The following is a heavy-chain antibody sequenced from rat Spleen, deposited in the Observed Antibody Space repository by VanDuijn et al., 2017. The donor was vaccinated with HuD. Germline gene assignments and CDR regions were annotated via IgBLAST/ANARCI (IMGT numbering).Heavy chain of an antibody. CDR3: ARPRGRVYLQVFDY. CDR1: GFTFSDYA. D-gene: IGHD1-4*01. V-gene: IGHV5-17*01. CDR2: IIYDGSST. Sequence: EVQLVESGGGLVQPGRSLKLSCAASGFTFSDYAMAWVRQAPKKGLEWVATIIYDGSSTYYRDSVKGRFTISRDNAKSTLYLQMDSLRSEDTATYYCARPRGRVYLQVFDYWGQGVMVTVSS. J-gene: IGHJ2*01.